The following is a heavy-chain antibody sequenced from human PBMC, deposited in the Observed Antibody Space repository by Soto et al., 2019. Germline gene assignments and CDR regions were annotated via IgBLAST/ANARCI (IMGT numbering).Heavy chain of an antibody. CDR3: ARRIAARRDYYYYYGMDV. V-gene: IGHV4-4*02. CDR1: GGSISSSNW. CDR2: IYHSGST. D-gene: IGHD6-6*01. J-gene: IGHJ6*02. Sequence: SETRSRTSAVSGGSISSSNWSSRVRHPPGKGLEWIGEIYHSGSTNYNPSLKSRVTISVDKSKNQFSLKLSSVTAADTAVYYCARRIAARRDYYYYYGMDVWGQGTTVT.